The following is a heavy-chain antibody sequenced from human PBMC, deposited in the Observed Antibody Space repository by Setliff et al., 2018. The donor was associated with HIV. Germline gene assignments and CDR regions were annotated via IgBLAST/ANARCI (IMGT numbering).Heavy chain of an antibody. CDR3: ARASTRIGYDSSGYPFDY. CDR1: GGSISSSSYY. Sequence: PSETLSLTCTVSGGSISSSSYYWVWIRQPPGKGLEWIGSIYDSGSTYYNPSLKSRVTISVDTSKNQFSLKLISVTAADTAVYYCARASTRIGYDSSGYPFDYWGQGTLVTVSS. V-gene: IGHV4-39*07. J-gene: IGHJ4*02. D-gene: IGHD3-22*01. CDR2: IYDSGST.